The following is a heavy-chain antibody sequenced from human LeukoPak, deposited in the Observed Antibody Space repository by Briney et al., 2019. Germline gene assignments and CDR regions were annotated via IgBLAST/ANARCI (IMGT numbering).Heavy chain of an antibody. J-gene: IGHJ4*02. CDR3: ARVYSGYEDY. D-gene: IGHD5-12*01. CDR1: GFTFSSYA. CDR2: ISSNGGST. V-gene: IGHV3-64*01. Sequence: GGSLRLSCAASGFTFSSYAMHWVRQAPGKGLEYVSAISSNGGSTYYANSVKGRFTISRDNPKNTLYLQMGSLRAEDMAVYYCARVYSGYEDYWGQGTLVTVSS.